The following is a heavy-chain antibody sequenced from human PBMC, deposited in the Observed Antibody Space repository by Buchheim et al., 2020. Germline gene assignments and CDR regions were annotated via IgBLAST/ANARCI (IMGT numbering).Heavy chain of an antibody. CDR3: ARDPIVVVPAALRPQYYYYGMDV. CDR2: ISSSGSTI. Sequence: EVQLVESGGGLVQPGGSLRLSCAASGFTFSSYEMNWVRQAPGKGLEWVSYISSSGSTIYYADSVKGRFTISRDNAKNLLYLQMNSLIAEDTAVYYCARDPIVVVPAALRPQYYYYGMDVWGQGTT. V-gene: IGHV3-48*03. D-gene: IGHD2-2*01. J-gene: IGHJ6*02. CDR1: GFTFSSYE.